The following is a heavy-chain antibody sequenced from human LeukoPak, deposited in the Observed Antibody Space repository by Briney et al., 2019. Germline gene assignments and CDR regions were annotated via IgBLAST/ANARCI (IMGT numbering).Heavy chain of an antibody. Sequence: SETLSLTCIVSGGSLSSSSYYWVWIRQPPGTGLEWIGSIYYSGSTYYNPSLKSRVTISVDTSKNQFSLKLSSVTAADTAVYYCAEEMATITNYFDYWGQGTLVTVSS. J-gene: IGHJ4*02. D-gene: IGHD5-24*01. CDR1: GGSLSSSSYY. CDR3: AEEMATITNYFDY. CDR2: IYYSGST. V-gene: IGHV4-39*01.